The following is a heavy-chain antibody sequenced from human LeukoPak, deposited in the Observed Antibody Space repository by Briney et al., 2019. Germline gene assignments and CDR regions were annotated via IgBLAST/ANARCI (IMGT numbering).Heavy chain of an antibody. Sequence: GGSLRLSCAAPGFTSGSYGMHWVRQAPAKGLEGVAVIWYDGGNKYYADSVKGRFTISRDNSKNTLYLQMNSLRAEDTAVYYCAXXRITMVRGSPIDPDSQDYYYYGMDVWGKGTTVTVSS. CDR3: AXXRITMVRGSPIDPDSQDYYYYGMDV. CDR1: GFTSGSYG. J-gene: IGHJ6*04. CDR2: IWYDGGNK. V-gene: IGHV3-33*01. D-gene: IGHD3-10*01.